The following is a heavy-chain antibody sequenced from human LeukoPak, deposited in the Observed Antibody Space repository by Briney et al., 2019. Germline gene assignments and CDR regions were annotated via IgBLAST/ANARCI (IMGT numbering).Heavy chain of an antibody. CDR3: AGYYYDSSRGFDL. J-gene: IGHJ5*02. CDR2: INWNGAWT. V-gene: IGHV3-20*04. D-gene: IGHD3-22*01. CDR1: GFKFDDYG. Sequence: GGSLRLSCAASGFKFDDYGMSWVRQAPGKGLEWVCDINWNGAWTGYADSVKGRFTISRDNAKNSLYLQMNNLGAEDTALYYCAGYYYDSSRGFDLWGQGTLVTVSA.